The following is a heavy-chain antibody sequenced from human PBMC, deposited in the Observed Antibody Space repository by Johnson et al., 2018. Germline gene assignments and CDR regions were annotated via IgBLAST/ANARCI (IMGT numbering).Heavy chain of an antibody. D-gene: IGHD2-15*01. J-gene: IGHJ3*02. CDR1: GFTFSSYD. Sequence: VQLVQSGGGVVQPGRSLRLSCAASGFTFSSYDMHWVRQATGKGLEWVSAIGTAGDTYYPGSVKGRFTISRENAKNSLYLQMNSLRAGDTAVYYCARSLNAATVHDAFDIWGQGTMVTVSS. CDR2: IGTAGDT. CDR3: ARSLNAATVHDAFDI. V-gene: IGHV3-13*01.